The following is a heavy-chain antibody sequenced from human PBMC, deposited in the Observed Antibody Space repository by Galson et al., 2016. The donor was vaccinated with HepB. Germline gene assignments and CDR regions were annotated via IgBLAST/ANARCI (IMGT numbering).Heavy chain of an antibody. CDR1: GSSLSSYS. V-gene: IGHV3-21*01. Sequence: SLRLSCAASGSSLSSYSMNWVRQAPGKGLEYVSSISSGSSYIYYADSVKGRFTISRDNAKNSLYLQMNSLRAEDTAVYYCARDRGYCSSTRCYGVYYGMDVWGQGTTVTVSS. D-gene: IGHD2-2*01. CDR2: ISSGSSYI. CDR3: ARDRGYCSSTRCYGVYYGMDV. J-gene: IGHJ6*02.